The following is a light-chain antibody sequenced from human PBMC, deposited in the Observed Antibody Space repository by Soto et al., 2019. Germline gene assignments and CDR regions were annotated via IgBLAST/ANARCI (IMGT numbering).Light chain of an antibody. Sequence: DIQMTQSPSFLSASVGDKVTITCRATESVSKWLAWYQEKPGNPPRPLIYDASTLESGVPSRFRGSGSGTEFTLTISSLQADDFAIYYCQQYNSYSWTFGQGTKVDIK. V-gene: IGKV1-5*01. CDR1: ESVSKW. CDR2: DAS. CDR3: QQYNSYSWT. J-gene: IGKJ1*01.